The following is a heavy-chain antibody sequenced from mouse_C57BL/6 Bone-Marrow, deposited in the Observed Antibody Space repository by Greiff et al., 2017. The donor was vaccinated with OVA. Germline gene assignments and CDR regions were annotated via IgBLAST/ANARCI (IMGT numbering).Heavy chain of an antibody. V-gene: IGHV2-5*01. CDR3: AKRGRGYDAWFAY. J-gene: IGHJ3*01. CDR1: GFSLTSYG. Sequence: VKLMESGPGLVQPSQSLSITCTVSGFSLTSYGVHWVRQSPGKGLEWLGVIWRGGSTDYNAAFMSRLSITKDNSKSQVFFKMNSLQADDTAIYYCAKRGRGYDAWFAYWGQGTLVTVSA. CDR2: IWRGGST. D-gene: IGHD2-2*01.